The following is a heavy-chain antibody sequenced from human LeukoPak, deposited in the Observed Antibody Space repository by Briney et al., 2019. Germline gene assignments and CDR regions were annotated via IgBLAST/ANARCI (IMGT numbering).Heavy chain of an antibody. CDR2: ISHSGNT. J-gene: IGHJ2*01. CDR3: ARYSSTWPYWYFDL. Sequence: PSQTLSLTCAVSGGSISSGSYSWSWIRQPPGKGLEWIGYISHSGNTYYNPSLKSRVTISVDKSKNQFSLKLTSVTAADTAVYYCARYSSTWPYWYFDLWGRGTLVTASS. CDR1: GGSISSGSYS. D-gene: IGHD6-13*01. V-gene: IGHV4-30-2*01.